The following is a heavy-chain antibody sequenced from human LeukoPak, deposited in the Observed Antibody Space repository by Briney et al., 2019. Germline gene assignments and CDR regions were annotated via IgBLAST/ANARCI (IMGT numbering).Heavy chain of an antibody. J-gene: IGHJ4*02. CDR2: ISYDGSNK. V-gene: IGHV3-30-3*01. Sequence: GRSLRLSCAASGFTFSSYAMHWVRQAPGKGLEWVAVISYDGSNKYYADSVKGRFTISRDNSKNTLYLQMNSLRAEDTAVCYCAREGPVSYWGQGTLVTVSS. CDR1: GFTFSSYA. CDR3: AREGPVSY.